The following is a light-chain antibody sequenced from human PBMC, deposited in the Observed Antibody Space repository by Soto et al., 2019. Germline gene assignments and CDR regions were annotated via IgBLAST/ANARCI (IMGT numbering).Light chain of an antibody. Sequence: EIVLTQSPATLSLSPGESVTLYCWASQSVSSYLAWYQQKPGQAPRLLIYDASNRATDIPARFSGSGSGTDFTVTISSLESEGFGVYCCQQRGKWPRTCRQGTKLEIK. CDR1: QSVSSY. CDR2: DAS. J-gene: IGKJ2*01. V-gene: IGKV3-11*01. CDR3: QQRGKWPRT.